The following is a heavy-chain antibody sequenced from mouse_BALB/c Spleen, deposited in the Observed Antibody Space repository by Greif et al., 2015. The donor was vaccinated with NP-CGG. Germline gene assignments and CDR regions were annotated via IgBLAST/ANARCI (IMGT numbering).Heavy chain of an antibody. D-gene: IGHD2-4*01. CDR1: GFTFSSYA. V-gene: IGHV5-6-5*01. CDR2: ISSGGST. J-gene: IGHJ1*01. CDR3: ARGWDYDVWYFDV. Sequence: EVQGVESGGGLVKPGGSLKLSCAASGFTFSSYAMTWVRQTPEKRLEWVASISSGGSTYYSDSVKGRFTISRDNARNILYLQMSSLRSEDTDMYYCARGWDYDVWYFDVWGAGTTVTVSS.